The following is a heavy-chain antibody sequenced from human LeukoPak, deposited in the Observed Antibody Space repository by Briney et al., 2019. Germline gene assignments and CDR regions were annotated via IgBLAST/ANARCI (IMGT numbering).Heavy chain of an antibody. V-gene: IGHV5-51*01. CDR3: AKTAKGYSYGYYFDY. J-gene: IGHJ4*02. CDR1: GYSFTSYW. CDR2: IYPGDSDT. D-gene: IGHD5-18*01. Sequence: GESLKISCKGSGYSFTSYWIGWVRQMPGKGLEWMGIIYPGDSDTRYSPSFQGQVTISADKSISTAYLQWSSLKTSDTAMYYCAKTAKGYSYGYYFDYWGQGTLVTVSS.